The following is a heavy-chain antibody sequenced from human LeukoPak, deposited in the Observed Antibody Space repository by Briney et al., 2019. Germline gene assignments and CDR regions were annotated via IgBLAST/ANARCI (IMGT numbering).Heavy chain of an antibody. Sequence: GGSLRLSCAASGFTFSDYYMSWIRQAPGKGLEWVSYISSSSSYTNYADSVKDRFTISRDNAKNSLYLQMNSLRAEDTAVYYCARDVYYDSSGYYPGYWGQGTLVTVSS. CDR2: ISSSSSYT. CDR3: ARDVYYDSSGYYPGY. J-gene: IGHJ4*02. D-gene: IGHD3-22*01. V-gene: IGHV3-11*06. CDR1: GFTFSDYY.